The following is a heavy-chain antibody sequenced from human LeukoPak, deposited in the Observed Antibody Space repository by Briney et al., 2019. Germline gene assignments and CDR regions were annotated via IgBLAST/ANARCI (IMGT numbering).Heavy chain of an antibody. CDR3: ARAVQASLQPRFDP. CDR2: IYYSGIA. J-gene: IGHJ5*02. V-gene: IGHV4-30-4*08. Sequence: TLSLTCSVSGDSITSGDYYWSWIRQPPGKGLEWIGYIYYSGIAYYHPSLKSRVSISVDTSKNQFSLNLNSVTAADTAVYYCARAVQASLQPRFDPWGQGTLVTVSS. CDR1: GDSITSGDYY. D-gene: IGHD1-1*01.